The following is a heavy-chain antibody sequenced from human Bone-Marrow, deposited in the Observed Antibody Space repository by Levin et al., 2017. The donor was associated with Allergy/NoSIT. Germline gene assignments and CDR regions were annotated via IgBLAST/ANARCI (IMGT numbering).Heavy chain of an antibody. CDR2: ISYDGSNK. CDR1: GFTFSSYA. Sequence: PGGSLRLSCAASGFTFSSYAMHWVRQAPGKGLEWVAVISYDGSNKYYADSVKGRFTISRDNSKNTLYLQMNSLRAEDTAVYYCARVIAARDYREGMDVWGQGTTVTVSS. V-gene: IGHV3-30-3*01. J-gene: IGHJ6*02. CDR3: ARVIAARDYREGMDV. D-gene: IGHD6-6*01.